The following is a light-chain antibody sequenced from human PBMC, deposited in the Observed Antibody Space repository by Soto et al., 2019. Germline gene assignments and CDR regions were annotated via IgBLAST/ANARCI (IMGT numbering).Light chain of an antibody. Sequence: EIVLTQSPGTLSLSPGERATLSCRASQSVSSSYLAWYQQKPCQAPRLLIYGASSRATGIPDRFSGSGSETDFTLTISRLEPEDFAVHYCQQYGSSPWTFGPGTKVDIK. CDR3: QQYGSSPWT. J-gene: IGKJ3*01. CDR2: GAS. V-gene: IGKV3-20*01. CDR1: QSVSSSY.